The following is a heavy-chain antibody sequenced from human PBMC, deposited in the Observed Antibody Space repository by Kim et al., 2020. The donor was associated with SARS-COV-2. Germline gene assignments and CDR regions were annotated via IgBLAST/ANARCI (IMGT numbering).Heavy chain of an antibody. CDR3: ARDKYYYDSSGYYDDAFDI. CDR2: ISSSSSTI. V-gene: IGHV3-48*04. D-gene: IGHD3-22*01. Sequence: GGSLRLSCAASGFTFSSYSMNWVRQAPGKGLEWVSYISSSSSTIYYADSVKGRFTISRDNAKNSLYLQMNSLRAEDTAVYYCARDKYYYDSSGYYDDAFDIWGQGTMVTVSS. CDR1: GFTFSSYS. J-gene: IGHJ3*02.